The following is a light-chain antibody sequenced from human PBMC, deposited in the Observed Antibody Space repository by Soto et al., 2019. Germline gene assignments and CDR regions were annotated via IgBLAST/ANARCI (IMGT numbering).Light chain of an antibody. Sequence: EIVLTQSPGTLSLSPGERATLSCRASQSVSSNYLAWYQQKPGQAPRLLIYAASSRATGIPDRFSGSGSGTDFTLTISSLQSEDFAVYFCQQYNNWPPWTFGQGTKVDNK. J-gene: IGKJ1*01. CDR2: AAS. CDR3: QQYNNWPPWT. CDR1: QSVSSNY. V-gene: IGKV3-20*01.